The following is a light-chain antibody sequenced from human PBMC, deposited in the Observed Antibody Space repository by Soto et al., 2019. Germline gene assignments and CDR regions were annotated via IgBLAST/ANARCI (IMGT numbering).Light chain of an antibody. CDR2: GNN. V-gene: IGLV1-40*01. Sequence: QSVLTQPPSVSGAPGQRVTISCTGTSSNIGAGYDVYWYQQLPGTAPKLLISGNNNRPSGVPDRFSGSRSGTAASLAITGLQAEDEADYYCQSYDTRLGDWVFGGGTKVTVL. CDR1: SSNIGAGYD. CDR3: QSYDTRLGDWV. J-gene: IGLJ3*02.